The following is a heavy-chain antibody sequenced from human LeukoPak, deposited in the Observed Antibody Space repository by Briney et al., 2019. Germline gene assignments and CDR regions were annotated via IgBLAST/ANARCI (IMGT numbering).Heavy chain of an antibody. D-gene: IGHD3-9*01. CDR2: IYYSGST. CDR1: GGSISSYY. V-gene: IGHV4-59*01. CDR3: ARDRGHYDILTGSYYYYGMDV. J-gene: IGHJ6*02. Sequence: SETLSLTCTVSGGSISSYYWSWIRQPPGKGLEWIGYIYYSGSTNYNPSLKSRVTIPVDTSKNQFSLKLSSVTAADTAVYYCARDRGHYDILTGSYYYYGMDVWGQGTTVTVSS.